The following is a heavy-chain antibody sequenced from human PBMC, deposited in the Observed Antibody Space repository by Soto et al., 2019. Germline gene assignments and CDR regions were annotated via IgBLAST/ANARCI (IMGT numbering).Heavy chain of an antibody. CDR3: ARTSVEYSYDRSGYRFDH. D-gene: IGHD3-22*01. V-gene: IGHV4-4*02. Sequence: QVQLQESGPGLVKPSGTLSLTCAVSGGSISISNWWSWVRQPPGKGLEWIGEIFHSGSTNYNPSLKSRVTISVDKSNNQFSLKLTSVTAADTAIYYCARTSVEYSYDRSGYRFDHWGQGTLVTVSS. J-gene: IGHJ4*02. CDR1: GGSISISNW. CDR2: IFHSGST.